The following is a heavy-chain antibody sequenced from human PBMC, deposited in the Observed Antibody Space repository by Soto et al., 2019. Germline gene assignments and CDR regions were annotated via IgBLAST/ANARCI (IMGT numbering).Heavy chain of an antibody. V-gene: IGHV1-2*02. CDR3: ARVGEHYFDY. CDR2: INPNSGGT. Sequence: ASLTGSCQASGYTFTGYSMHWVRQAPGQGLEWMGWINPNSGGTNYAQKFQGRVTMTRDTSISTAYMELSRLRSDDTAVYYCARVGEHYFDYWGQGTLVTVS. CDR1: GYTFTGYS. D-gene: IGHD2-21*01. J-gene: IGHJ4*02.